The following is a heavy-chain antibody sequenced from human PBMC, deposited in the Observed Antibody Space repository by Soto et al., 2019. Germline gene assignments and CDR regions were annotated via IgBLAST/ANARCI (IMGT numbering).Heavy chain of an antibody. J-gene: IGHJ6*02. V-gene: IGHV5-51*01. CDR3: ARPVLRYFDWPLYYYYGMDV. CDR2: IYPGDSDT. CDR1: GYSFTSYW. D-gene: IGHD3-9*01. Sequence: GESLKISCKGSGYSFTSYWIGWVRQMPGKSLEWMGIIYPGDSDTRYSPSFQGQVTISADKSISTAYLQWSSLKASDTAVYYCARPVLRYFDWPLYYYYGMDVWGQGTTVTVSS.